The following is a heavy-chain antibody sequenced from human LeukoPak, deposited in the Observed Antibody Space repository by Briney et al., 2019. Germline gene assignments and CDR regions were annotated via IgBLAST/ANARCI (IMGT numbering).Heavy chain of an antibody. J-gene: IGHJ6*02. Sequence: SETLSLTCTVSGGSINNYYWSWIRQPPGKGLEWIGYIYYSGSTSYNPSLKSRVTISEDTSKNQFSLKLSSVTAADTAIYYCARVVWNYYGSGSHHYYYGMDVWGQGTTVTVSS. CDR1: GGSINNYY. CDR3: ARVVWNYYGSGSHHYYYGMDV. CDR2: IYYSGST. D-gene: IGHD3-10*01. V-gene: IGHV4-59*01.